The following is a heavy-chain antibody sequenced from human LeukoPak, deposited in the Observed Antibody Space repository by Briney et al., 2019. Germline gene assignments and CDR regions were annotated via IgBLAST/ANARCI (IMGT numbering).Heavy chain of an antibody. CDR2: ISYDGSNK. CDR1: GFTFSSYG. CDR3: AKATTDTAIDY. J-gene: IGHJ4*02. V-gene: IGHV3-30*18. Sequence: GGSLRLSCAASGFTFSSYGMHWVRQAPGKGLEWVAVISYDGSNKYYADSVKGRFTISRDNSKNTLYLQMNSLRAEDTAVYYCAKATTDTAIDYWGQGTLVTVSS. D-gene: IGHD5-18*01.